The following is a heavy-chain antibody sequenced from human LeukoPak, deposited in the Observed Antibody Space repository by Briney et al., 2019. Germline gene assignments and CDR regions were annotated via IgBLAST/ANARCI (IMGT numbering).Heavy chain of an antibody. CDR1: GFTLSSYE. V-gene: IGHV3-48*03. J-gene: IGHJ6*04. CDR2: ISSSGSTI. Sequence: GGSLTLSCAASGFTLSSYEMSWVRQARGEGLEWVSYISSSGSTIYYADSVKARFTISRDNAKNSLYLQMNSLRAEDTAVYYCAELGITMIGGVWGKGTTVTISS. D-gene: IGHD3-10*02. CDR3: AELGITMIGGV.